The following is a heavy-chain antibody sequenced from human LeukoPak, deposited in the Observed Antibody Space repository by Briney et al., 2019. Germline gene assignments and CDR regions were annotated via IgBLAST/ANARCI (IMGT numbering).Heavy chain of an antibody. D-gene: IGHD6-13*01. CDR1: GYTFTSYY. Sequence: GASVKVSCKASGYTFTSYYMHWVRQAPGQGLEWMGIISPSGGSTSYAQKFQGRVTMTRDTSTSTVYMELSSLRSEDTAVYYCARDREEQQLMNWFDPWGQGTLVTVSS. J-gene: IGHJ5*02. CDR3: ARDREEQQLMNWFDP. V-gene: IGHV1-46*01. CDR2: ISPSGGST.